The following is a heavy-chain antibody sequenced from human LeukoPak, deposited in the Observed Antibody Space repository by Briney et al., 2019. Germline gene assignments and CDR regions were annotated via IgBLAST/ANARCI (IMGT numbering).Heavy chain of an antibody. CDR2: ISGSGSTI. J-gene: IGHJ4*02. Sequence: GGSLRLSCAASGFTFSGYEVNWVRQAPGKGLEWVSYISGSGSTIYYADSVKGRFTISRDNAKNSLYLQMNSLRAEDTAVYYCARGGGSYPFDYWGQGTLVTVSS. CDR1: GFTFSGYE. V-gene: IGHV3-48*03. CDR3: ARGGGSYPFDY. D-gene: IGHD1-26*01.